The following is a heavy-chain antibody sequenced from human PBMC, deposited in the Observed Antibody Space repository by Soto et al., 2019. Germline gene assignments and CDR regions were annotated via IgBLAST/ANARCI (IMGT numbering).Heavy chain of an antibody. V-gene: IGHV3-15*06. CDR1: GFSFPNAW. CDR2: ITNKENGEAT. Sequence: EVQLVASGGGLVEPGGSLRLSCAASGFSFPNAWMTWVRQAPGKGLAWVGRITNKENGEATKYAAHVKGRFNISRDESENILYLQMDSLQTEDTAVYYCTPGRFGSNEWYFDYWGQGTLVTVSS. D-gene: IGHD3-3*01. CDR3: TPGRFGSNEWYFDY. J-gene: IGHJ4*02.